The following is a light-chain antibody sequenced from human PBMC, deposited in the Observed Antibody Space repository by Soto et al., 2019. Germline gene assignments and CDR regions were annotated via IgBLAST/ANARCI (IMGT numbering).Light chain of an antibody. CDR3: QKYSSVPV. J-gene: IGKJ3*01. CDR1: QGIRNF. Sequence: DIQMTQSPTSLSASVGDRVTITCRASQGIRNFVAWSQQKPGKAPKLLIYAASTLQSGVPSRFSGSGSGTDFTLTINCLQPEDVATYSCQKYSSVPVFGPGTKVEIK. V-gene: IGKV1-27*01. CDR2: AAS.